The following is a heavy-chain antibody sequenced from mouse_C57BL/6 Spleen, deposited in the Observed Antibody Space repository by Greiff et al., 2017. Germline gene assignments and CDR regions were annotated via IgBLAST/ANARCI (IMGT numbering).Heavy chain of an antibody. D-gene: IGHD2-13*01. CDR2: MNPSSGYT. J-gene: IGHJ2*01. CDR1: GYTFTSYT. CDR3: ARCEVSGWHYFDY. Sequence: VKLMESGAELARPGASVKMSCKASGYTFTSYTMHWVKQRPGQGLEWIGYMNPSSGYTKYNQKFKDKATLTADKSSSTAYMQLSSLTSEDSAVYYCARCEVSGWHYFDYWGQGTTLTVSS. V-gene: IGHV1-4*01.